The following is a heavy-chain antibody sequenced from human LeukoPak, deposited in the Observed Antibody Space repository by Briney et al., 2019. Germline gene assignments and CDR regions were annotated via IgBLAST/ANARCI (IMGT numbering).Heavy chain of an antibody. CDR3: ARGSVYFDS. CDR2: ISYTGST. V-gene: IGHV4-61*08. CDR1: GGSISSGGYY. J-gene: IGHJ4*02. Sequence: PSETLSLTCTVSGGSISSGGYYWSWIRQHPGKGLEWIGYISYTGSTDYNPSLKSRVTISVDMSKNQFSLKVSSVTAADTAVYYCARGSVYFDSWGQGTLVTVSS.